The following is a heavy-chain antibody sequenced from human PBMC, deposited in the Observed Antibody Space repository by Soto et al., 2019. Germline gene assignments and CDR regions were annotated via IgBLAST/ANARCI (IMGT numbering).Heavy chain of an antibody. D-gene: IGHD3-22*01. CDR1: GFIFTTHG. CDR2: ISYDGGNQ. CDR3: ATPWGGSNGYFIQH. Sequence: GSLRLSCEASGFIFTTHGMHWVRQAPGKGLEWVAMISYDGGNQYYADSVKGRFTISRDDSKNTVYLQMNSLRAEDTAVYYCATPWGGSNGYFIQHWGQGTLVTVSS. J-gene: IGHJ1*01. V-gene: IGHV3-33*05.